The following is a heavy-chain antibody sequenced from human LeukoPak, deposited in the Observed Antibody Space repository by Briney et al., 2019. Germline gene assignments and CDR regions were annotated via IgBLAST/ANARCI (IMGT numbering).Heavy chain of an antibody. V-gene: IGHV4-34*01. D-gene: IGHD3-9*01. Sequence: SETLSLTCAVYGGSFSGYYWSWIRQPPGKGLEWIGEINHSGSTNYNPSLKSRVTISVDTSKNQFSLKLSSVTAADTAVYYCARGAVLRYFDWLLSRRDVYYYMDVWGKGTTVTISS. J-gene: IGHJ6*03. CDR2: INHSGST. CDR3: ARGAVLRYFDWLLSRRDVYYYMDV. CDR1: GGSFSGYY.